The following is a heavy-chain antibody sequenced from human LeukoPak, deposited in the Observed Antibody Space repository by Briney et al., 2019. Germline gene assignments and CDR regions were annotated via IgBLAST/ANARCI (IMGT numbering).Heavy chain of an antibody. CDR1: GYTFPGYY. CDR3: ARGSYGSGFYYFDY. J-gene: IGHJ4*02. Sequence: ASVKVSCKASGYTFPGYYMRWVRQALGQGLEWMGWINPNSGGTNYAQKFQGRVTMTRDTSISTAYMELSRLRSDDTAVYYCARGSYGSGFYYFDYWGQGTLVTVSS. D-gene: IGHD3-10*01. V-gene: IGHV1-2*02. CDR2: INPNSGGT.